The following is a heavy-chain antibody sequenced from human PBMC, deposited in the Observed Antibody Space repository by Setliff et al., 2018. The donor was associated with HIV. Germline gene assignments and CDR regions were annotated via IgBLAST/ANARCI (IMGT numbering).Heavy chain of an antibody. J-gene: IGHJ4*02. CDR1: GHTFSNYD. CDR3: ASGKGAGFTGLDY. V-gene: IGHV1-8*01. Sequence: ASVKVSCKASGHTFSNYDVIWVRRATGQGLEWMGWMNPNSGDTGYAQKFQGRVIMTRDTSISTAYMELSSLTSADTAVYYCASGKGAGFTGLDYWGQGTLVTVSS. CDR2: MNPNSGDT. D-gene: IGHD6-19*01.